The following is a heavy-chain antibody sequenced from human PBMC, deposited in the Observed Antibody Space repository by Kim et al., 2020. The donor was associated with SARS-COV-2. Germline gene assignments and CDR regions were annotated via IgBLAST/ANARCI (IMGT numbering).Heavy chain of an antibody. CDR1: GFTFSDSW. CDR3: AKDPHWGLGY. J-gene: IGHJ4*02. CDR2: INSDGSTI. D-gene: IGHD7-27*01. Sequence: GGSLRLSCAASGFTFSDSWMHWARQAPGKGLVWVSRINSDGSTINYADSVRGRFTISRDNAKSMLYLQMNSLRGEDTAVYYCAKDPHWGLGYWGQGTLVT. V-gene: IGHV3-74*01.